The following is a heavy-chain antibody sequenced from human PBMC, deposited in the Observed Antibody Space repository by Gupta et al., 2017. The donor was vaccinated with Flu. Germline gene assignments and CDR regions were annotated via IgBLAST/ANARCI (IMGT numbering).Heavy chain of an antibody. J-gene: IGHJ4*02. CDR3: AREDHDSGYYFDY. D-gene: IGHD3-22*01. CDR2: IYHSGST. Sequence: GLEWIGEIYHSGSTNYNPSLKSRVTISVDKSKNQFSLKLSSVTAADTAVYYCAREDHDSGYYFDYWGQGTLVTVSS. V-gene: IGHV4-4*02.